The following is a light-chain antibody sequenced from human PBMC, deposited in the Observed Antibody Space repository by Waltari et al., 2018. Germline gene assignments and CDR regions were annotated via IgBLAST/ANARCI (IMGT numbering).Light chain of an antibody. CDR2: GAS. J-gene: IGKJ4*02. Sequence: EIVLTQSPATLSLSTGDSASLSCRASQSVSNYLAWYQHKPGQPPRLLIYGASNRAAGIPDRFSGSGSGTDFTLTISSLDTEDVAVYFCQQRSNWPGLTFGGGTKVEIK. CDR1: QSVSNY. V-gene: IGKV3-11*01. CDR3: QQRSNWPGLT.